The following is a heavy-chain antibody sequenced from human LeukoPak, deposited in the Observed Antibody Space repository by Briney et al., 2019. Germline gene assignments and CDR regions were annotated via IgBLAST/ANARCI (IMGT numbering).Heavy chain of an antibody. Sequence: GGSVRLSCAASGFTFSSYAMSWVRQAPGKGLEWVSGISVSGVSTYYADSVKGRFTISRDNSKNTLYLQMNSLRAEDTAVYYCAKDRGYYDSSGTIFDYWGQGTLVTVSS. D-gene: IGHD3-22*01. V-gene: IGHV3-23*01. J-gene: IGHJ4*02. CDR1: GFTFSSYA. CDR2: ISVSGVST. CDR3: AKDRGYYDSSGTIFDY.